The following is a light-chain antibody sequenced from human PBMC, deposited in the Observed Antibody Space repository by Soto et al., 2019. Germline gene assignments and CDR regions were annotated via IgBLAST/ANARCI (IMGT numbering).Light chain of an antibody. CDR2: GNN. J-gene: IGLJ2*01. CDR3: QSYDSSLSAVV. V-gene: IGLV1-40*01. Sequence: QSVLTQPPSVSGAPGQRITISCTGSSSNIGAGYDVHWYLQLPGAAPKLLIYGNNNRPSGVPDRFSGSKSGTSASLAITGLQAEDEADYHCQSYDSSLSAVVFGAGTQLTVL. CDR1: SSNIGAGYD.